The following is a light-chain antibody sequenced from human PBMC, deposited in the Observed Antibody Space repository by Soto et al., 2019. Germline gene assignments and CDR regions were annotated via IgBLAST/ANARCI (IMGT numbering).Light chain of an antibody. V-gene: IGKV3-11*01. Sequence: ESVLTQSPATLSFSPGERATPSCRASQSVSSYLAWYQQKPGQAPRLLIYDASNRATGIPARFSGSGSGTDFTLTISSLEPEDFAVYYCQQRSNWPPITFGQGTRLEIK. J-gene: IGKJ5*01. CDR1: QSVSSY. CDR3: QQRSNWPPIT. CDR2: DAS.